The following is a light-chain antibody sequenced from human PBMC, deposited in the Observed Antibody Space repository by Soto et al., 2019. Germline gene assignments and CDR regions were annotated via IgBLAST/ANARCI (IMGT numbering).Light chain of an antibody. CDR3: QKYNSDPFT. V-gene: IGKV1-27*01. Sequence: DIQMTQSPSSPSASVGDTVTVTCRASQGISNYLAWYQQKPGKVPKLLIYGASTLQSGVPSRFSGSGSGTDFTLTISSLQPEDVATYYCQKYNSDPFTFGPATKVDIK. CDR1: QGISNY. CDR2: GAS. J-gene: IGKJ3*01.